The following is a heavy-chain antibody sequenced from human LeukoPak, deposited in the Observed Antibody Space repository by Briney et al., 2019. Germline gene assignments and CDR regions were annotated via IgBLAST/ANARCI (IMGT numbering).Heavy chain of an antibody. CDR3: ARRKYYDSSGYMDY. Sequence: VASVKVSCKASGYTFTSYGISWVRQAPGQGLEWMGWISAYNGNTNYAQKLQGRVTMTTDTSTSTAYMELRSLRSDDTAVYHCARRKYYDSSGYMDYWGQGTLVTVSS. CDR1: GYTFTSYG. D-gene: IGHD3-22*01. J-gene: IGHJ4*02. V-gene: IGHV1-18*01. CDR2: ISAYNGNT.